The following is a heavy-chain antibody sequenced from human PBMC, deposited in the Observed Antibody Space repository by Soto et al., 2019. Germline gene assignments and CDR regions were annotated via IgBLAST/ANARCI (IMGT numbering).Heavy chain of an antibody. J-gene: IGHJ3*02. D-gene: IGHD2-15*01. CDR1: GYSFTRYW. CDR3: ARLGGGPNAFDI. CDR2: IDPSDSYT. V-gene: IGHV5-10-1*01. Sequence: GESLKISCKVSGYSFTRYWISWVRQMPGKGLEWMGRIDPSDSYTNYSPSFQGHVTISADKSISTAYLQWSSLKASDTAMYYCARLGGGPNAFDIWGQGTMVTVSS.